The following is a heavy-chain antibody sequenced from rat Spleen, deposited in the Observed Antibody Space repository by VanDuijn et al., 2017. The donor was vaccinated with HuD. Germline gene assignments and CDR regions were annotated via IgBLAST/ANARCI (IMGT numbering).Heavy chain of an antibody. CDR3: AREADKPFHYFDY. CDR1: GFTFSNNA. V-gene: IGHV5S13*01. Sequence: EVQLVESGGGLVQPGRSLKLSCVVSGFTFSNNAMAWVRQAPTKGLEWVASISAAGGNSYYRDSVKGRFTISRDNAKNTLYLQMDSLRSEDTATYYCAREADKPFHYFDYWGQGVMVTVSS. J-gene: IGHJ2*01. CDR2: ISAAGGNS. D-gene: IGHD1-6*01.